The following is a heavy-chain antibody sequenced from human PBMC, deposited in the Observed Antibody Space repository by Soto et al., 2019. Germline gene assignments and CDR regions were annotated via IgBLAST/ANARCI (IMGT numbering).Heavy chain of an antibody. CDR1: GGSFSGYY. CDR2: INHSGST. D-gene: IGHD3-3*01. Sequence: LSLTCAVYGGSFSGYYWSWIRQPPGNGLEWIGEINHSGSTNYNPSLKSQVTISVDTSKNQFSLKLSSVTAADTAVHYCPRAKSYYDFWSALGGVGMDVWGQGTTVTVSS. CDR3: PRAKSYYDFWSALGGVGMDV. V-gene: IGHV4-34*01. J-gene: IGHJ6*02.